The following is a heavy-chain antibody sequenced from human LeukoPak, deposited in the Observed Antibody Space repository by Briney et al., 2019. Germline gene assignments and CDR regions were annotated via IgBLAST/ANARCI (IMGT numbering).Heavy chain of an antibody. Sequence: GGSLRLSCAASGFTFSNAWMSWVRQAPGKGLEWVGRIKSKTDGGTTDYAAPVKGRFTISRDDSKNTLYLQMNSLKTEDTAVYYCTTDQYSGSYYGRKIPDYWGQGTLVTVSS. CDR3: TTDQYSGSYYGRKIPDY. V-gene: IGHV3-15*01. CDR1: GFTFSNAW. J-gene: IGHJ4*02. CDR2: IKSKTDGGTT. D-gene: IGHD1-26*01.